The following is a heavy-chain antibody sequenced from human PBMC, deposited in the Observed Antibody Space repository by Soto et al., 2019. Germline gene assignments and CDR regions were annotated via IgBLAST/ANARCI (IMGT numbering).Heavy chain of an antibody. CDR3: ARDVSNRTYYYYYYGMDV. CDR1: GYTFTSYG. CDR2: ISPSSGNT. J-gene: IGHJ6*02. V-gene: IGHV1-18*01. D-gene: IGHD4-4*01. Sequence: ASVKVSCKASGYTFTSYGISWVRQAPGQGLEWMGWISPSSGNTSYAQKLQGRVTMTTDTSTSTAYMELSSLRSDDTAVYYCARDVSNRTYYYYYYGMDVWGQGTTVTVSS.